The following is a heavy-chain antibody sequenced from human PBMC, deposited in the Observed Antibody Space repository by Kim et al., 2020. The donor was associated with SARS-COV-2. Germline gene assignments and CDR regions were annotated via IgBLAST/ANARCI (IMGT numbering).Heavy chain of an antibody. D-gene: IGHD6-19*01. Sequence: GGSLRLSCAASGFTFSSYAMSWVHQAPGKGLEWVSAISGSGGSTYYADSVKGRFTISRDNSKNTLYLQMNSLRAEDTAVYYCAKVMGPSSGWYSYYGMDVWGQGTTVTVSS. CDR3: AKVMGPSSGWYSYYGMDV. CDR2: ISGSGGST. V-gene: IGHV3-23*01. CDR1: GFTFSSYA. J-gene: IGHJ6*02.